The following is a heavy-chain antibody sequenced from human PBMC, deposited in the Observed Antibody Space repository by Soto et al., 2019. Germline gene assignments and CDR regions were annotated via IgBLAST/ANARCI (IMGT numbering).Heavy chain of an antibody. CDR3: ARDLRGNYYDSSGYLEV. Sequence: PGGSLRLSCAASGFSFSSYAMHWGRQAPGKGLEWVAVIAYDGSNKYYADSVKGRFTISRENSKNTLFLQMNSLRAEDTAVYHCARDLRGNYYDSSGYLEVWGQGTLVTVSS. CDR2: IAYDGSNK. CDR1: GFSFSSYA. J-gene: IGHJ4*02. V-gene: IGHV3-30-3*01. D-gene: IGHD3-22*01.